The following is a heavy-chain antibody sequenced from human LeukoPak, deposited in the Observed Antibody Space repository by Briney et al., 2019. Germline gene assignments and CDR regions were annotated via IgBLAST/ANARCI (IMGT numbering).Heavy chain of an antibody. CDR3: AGGAVRGVISVWFDP. J-gene: IGHJ5*02. CDR2: ISSSGSYI. Sequence: GGSLRLSCAASGFTFSSYSMNWVRQAPGKGLEWVSSISSSGSYIYYADSVKGRFTISRDNAKNSLYLQMNSLRAEDTAVYYCAGGAVRGVISVWFDPWGQGTLVTVSS. D-gene: IGHD3-10*01. V-gene: IGHV3-21*01. CDR1: GFTFSSYS.